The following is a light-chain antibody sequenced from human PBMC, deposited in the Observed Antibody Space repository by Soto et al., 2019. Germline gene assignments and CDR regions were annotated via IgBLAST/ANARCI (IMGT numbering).Light chain of an antibody. CDR1: SSDVGGSNF. V-gene: IGLV2-14*01. CDR2: EVS. Sequence: QSVLTQPASVSGSPGQSITISCTGTSSDVGGSNFVSWFQQHPGKAPKLMIFEVSSRPSEVSNRFSGSKSGNTASLTISGLQAEDEANYYCSSHTSSSTLVFGGGTKLTVL. CDR3: SSHTSSSTLV. J-gene: IGLJ2*01.